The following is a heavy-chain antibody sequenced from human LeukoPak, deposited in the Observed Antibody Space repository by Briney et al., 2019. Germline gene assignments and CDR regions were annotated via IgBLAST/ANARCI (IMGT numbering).Heavy chain of an antibody. CDR1: GFSFRRYA. CDR3: AKEEMPHAFDL. J-gene: IGHJ3*01. D-gene: IGHD5-24*01. CDR2: ISGPGPSK. V-gene: IGHV3-23*01. Sequence: PGGSLRLSCAASGFSFRRYAMNWVRQAPGRGLEWVAVISGPGPSKVCADSVKGRFTISRDNSMNTLFLQLDSLRVEDTAIYYCAKEEMPHAFDLWGQGTMVTVSS.